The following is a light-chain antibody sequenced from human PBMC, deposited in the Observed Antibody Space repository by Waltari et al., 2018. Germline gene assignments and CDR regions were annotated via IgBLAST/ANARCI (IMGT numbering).Light chain of an antibody. J-gene: IGLJ2*01. CDR2: DKN. CDR1: SSYIGNNY. V-gene: IGLV1-51*01. Sequence: SVLTQPPSVSAAPGQKVTISCSGGSSYIGNNYVSWYQQVPGTAPKLLLYDKNERPPWIPDRFSGSKSGTSATLGITGLQTGDEADYYCATWDSSLSAVLFGGGTRLTVL. CDR3: ATWDSSLSAVL.